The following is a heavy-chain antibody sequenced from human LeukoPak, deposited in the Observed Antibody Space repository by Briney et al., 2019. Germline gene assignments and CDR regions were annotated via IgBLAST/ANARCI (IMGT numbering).Heavy chain of an antibody. D-gene: IGHD2-15*01. CDR1: GFTFSNAW. CDR3: TTRPYCSGGSCYLAAFDI. Sequence: GGSLRLSCAASGFTFSNAWMSWVRQAPGKGLEWVGRIKSKTDGGTTDYAAPVKGRFTISRDDSKNTLYLKMNSLKTEDTAVYYCTTRPYCSGGSCYLAAFDIWGQGTMVTVSS. J-gene: IGHJ3*02. CDR2: IKSKTDGGTT. V-gene: IGHV3-15*01.